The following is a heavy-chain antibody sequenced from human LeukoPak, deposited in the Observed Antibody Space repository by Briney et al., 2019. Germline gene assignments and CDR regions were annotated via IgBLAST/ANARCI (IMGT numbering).Heavy chain of an antibody. Sequence: PWGSLIVSCAASGFTFSSYFWMHWVRQAPGKGLVWVSRIKSDGSSSTYADSVKGRFTISRDNAKNSLYLQMNTLRAEDTAVYYCVRDLDLGGYSSFEYWGQGTLVTVSS. CDR3: VRDLDLGGYSSFEY. CDR2: IKSDGSSS. CDR1: GFTFSSYFW. V-gene: IGHV3-74*01. J-gene: IGHJ4*02. D-gene: IGHD4-23*01.